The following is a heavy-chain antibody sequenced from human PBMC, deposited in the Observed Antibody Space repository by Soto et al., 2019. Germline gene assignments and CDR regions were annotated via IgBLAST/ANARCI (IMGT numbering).Heavy chain of an antibody. CDR1: GYTFTSYG. V-gene: IGHV1-18*01. J-gene: IGHJ6*02. CDR3: ARRLGGGTAWALYYYYGMDV. CDR2: ISAYNGNT. Sequence: QVQLVQSGAEVKKPGASVKVSCKASGYTFTSYGISWVRQAPGQGLEWMGWISAYNGNTNYAQKLQGRVTMTTDTSTSPAYMELRSLRSDDTAVYYCARRLGGGTAWALYYYYGMDVWGQGTTVTVSS. D-gene: IGHD2-15*01.